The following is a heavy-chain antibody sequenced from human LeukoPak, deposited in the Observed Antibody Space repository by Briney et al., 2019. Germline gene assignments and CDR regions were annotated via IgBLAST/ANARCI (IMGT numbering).Heavy chain of an antibody. CDR3: AREGGIVVVPAPFDY. V-gene: IGHV3-23*01. Sequence: PGGSLRLSCAASGFTFSSYAMSWVRQAPGKGLEWVSAISGSGGSTYYADSVKGRFTISRDNAKNSLYLQMNSLRAEDTAVYYCAREGGIVVVPAPFDYWGQGTLVTVSS. CDR1: GFTFSSYA. D-gene: IGHD2-2*01. J-gene: IGHJ4*02. CDR2: ISGSGGST.